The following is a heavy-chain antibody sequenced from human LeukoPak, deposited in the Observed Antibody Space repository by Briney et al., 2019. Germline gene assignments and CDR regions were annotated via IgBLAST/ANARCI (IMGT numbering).Heavy chain of an antibody. V-gene: IGHV3-30*04. CDR1: GFSFSDYA. J-gene: IGHJ6*02. CDR3: ARDRSRIQLWFREYYYYGMDV. Sequence: HAGGSLRLSCAASGFSFSDYAMHWVRQGPGKGLEWVVVISYSGQQKYYGDSVKGRFTVSRDNPKNTLYLQMNNLRDDDTAAYYCARDRSRIQLWFREYYYYGMDVWGQGTTVTVSS. CDR2: ISYSGQQK. D-gene: IGHD5-18*01.